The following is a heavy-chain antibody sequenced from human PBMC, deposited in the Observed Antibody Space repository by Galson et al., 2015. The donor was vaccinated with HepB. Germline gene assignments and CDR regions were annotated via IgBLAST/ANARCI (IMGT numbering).Heavy chain of an antibody. CDR3: ARNVYYDTSGYYYKPGWIDP. Sequence: CAISGDSVSSNSAAWNWIRQSPSRGLEWLGRTYYRFKWYYDYAVSVKSRITINPDISKNQFSLQLNSVTPEDTAVYYCARNVYYDTSGYYYKPGWIDPWGQGTLVTV. CDR2: TYYRFKWYY. V-gene: IGHV6-1*01. J-gene: IGHJ5*02. D-gene: IGHD3-22*01. CDR1: GDSVSSNSAA.